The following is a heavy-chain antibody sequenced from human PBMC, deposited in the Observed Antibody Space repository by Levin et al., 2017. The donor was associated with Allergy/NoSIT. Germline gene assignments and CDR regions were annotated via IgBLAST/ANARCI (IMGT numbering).Heavy chain of an antibody. J-gene: IGHJ5*02. Sequence: GGSLRLSCEASGFDFTTNIMNWVRQAPGKGLEWVSYISSSSAIVYYADSVKGRFTTSRDNAKNSLFLQMNSLRPEDTAVYYCARDVSGFFGNYFDPWGQGTLVTVSS. V-gene: IGHV3-48*01. D-gene: IGHD3-22*01. CDR2: ISSSSAIV. CDR1: GFDFTTNI. CDR3: ARDVSGFFGNYFDP.